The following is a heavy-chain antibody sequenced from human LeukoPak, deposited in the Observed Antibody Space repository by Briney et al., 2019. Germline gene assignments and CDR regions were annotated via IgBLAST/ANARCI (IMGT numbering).Heavy chain of an antibody. CDR1: GYTFTSYA. Sequence: ASVKVSCKASGYTFTSYAMNWVRQAPGQGLEWMGWISAYNGNTNYAQKFQGRVTMTTDTSTSTAYMELRSLRSDDTAVYYCARKGIAAAGTSLDYWGQGTLVTVSS. V-gene: IGHV1-18*01. J-gene: IGHJ4*02. D-gene: IGHD6-13*01. CDR2: ISAYNGNT. CDR3: ARKGIAAAGTSLDY.